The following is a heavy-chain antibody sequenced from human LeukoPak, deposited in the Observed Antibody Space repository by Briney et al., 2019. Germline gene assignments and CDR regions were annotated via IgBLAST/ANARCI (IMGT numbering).Heavy chain of an antibody. V-gene: IGHV3-30-3*01. CDR3: ARGGEEYDSSGYYYYFDY. Sequence: GGSLRLSCAASGLSFGFYAMSWVRQAPGKGLEWVAVISYDGSNKYYADSVKGRFTISRDNSKNTLYLQMNSLRAEDTAVYYCARGGEEYDSSGYYYYFDYWGQGTLVTVSS. CDR1: GLSFGFYA. J-gene: IGHJ4*02. CDR2: ISYDGSNK. D-gene: IGHD3-22*01.